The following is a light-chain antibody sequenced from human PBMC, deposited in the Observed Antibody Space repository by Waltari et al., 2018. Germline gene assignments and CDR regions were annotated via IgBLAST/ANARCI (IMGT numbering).Light chain of an antibody. Sequence: DIQMTQSPSSLSASVGDRVNITCRASQDIRNELGWFQQKPGKAPKRLIYAGLRLQSGVPSRFSGSWFGTEFTLTITDLQPDDFATYYCLQHNSYPQTFGQGTKVDFK. CDR1: QDIRNE. V-gene: IGKV1-17*02. J-gene: IGKJ1*01. CDR2: AGL. CDR3: LQHNSYPQT.